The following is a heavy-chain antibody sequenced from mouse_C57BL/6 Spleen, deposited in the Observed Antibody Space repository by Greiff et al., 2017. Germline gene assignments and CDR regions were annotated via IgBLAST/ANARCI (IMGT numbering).Heavy chain of an antibody. D-gene: IGHD1-1*01. CDR2: IYPGSGST. CDR3: ARSDYGSSYGWYFDV. J-gene: IGHJ1*03. V-gene: IGHV1-55*01. CDR1: GYTLTSYW. Sequence: QVQLQQPGAELVKPGASVKMSCKASGYTLTSYWITWVKQRPGQGLEWIGDIYPGSGSTNYNEKFKSKATLTVDTSSSTAYMQLSSLTSEDSAVYYCARSDYGSSYGWYFDVWGTGTTVTVSS.